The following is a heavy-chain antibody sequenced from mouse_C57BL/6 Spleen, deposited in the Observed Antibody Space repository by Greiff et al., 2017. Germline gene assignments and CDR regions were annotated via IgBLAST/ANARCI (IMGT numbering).Heavy chain of an antibody. CDR3: AREKDYYGSSYEGWFAY. Sequence: VQLQQSGPELVKPGASVKMSCKASGYTFTDYNMHWVKQSHGKSLEWIGYINPNNGGTSYNQKFKGKATLTVNKSSSTAYMELRSLTSEDSAVYYCAREKDYYGSSYEGWFAYWGQGTLVTVSA. J-gene: IGHJ3*01. CDR1: GYTFTDYN. CDR2: INPNNGGT. D-gene: IGHD1-1*01. V-gene: IGHV1-22*01.